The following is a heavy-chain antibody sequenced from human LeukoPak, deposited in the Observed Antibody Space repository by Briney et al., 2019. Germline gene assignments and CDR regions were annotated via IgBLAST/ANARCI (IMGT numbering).Heavy chain of an antibody. CDR1: GYAFTSYG. CDR2: ISAYNGNT. V-gene: IGHV1-18*01. D-gene: IGHD2-2*01. CDR3: ARVSSTSFRSGYYYYYMDV. J-gene: IGHJ6*03. Sequence: ASVKVSCKASGYAFTSYGISWVRQAPGQGLEWMGWISAYNGNTNYAQKLQGRVTMTTDTSTSTAYMELRSLRSDDTAVYYCARVSSTSFRSGYYYYYMDVWGKGTTVTVSS.